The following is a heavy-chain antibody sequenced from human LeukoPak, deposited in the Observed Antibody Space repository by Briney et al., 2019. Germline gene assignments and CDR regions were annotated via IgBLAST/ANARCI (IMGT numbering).Heavy chain of an antibody. J-gene: IGHJ4*02. V-gene: IGHV4-31*03. CDR2: IYYSGST. Sequence: SETLSLTCTVSGGSISSGGYYWSWIRQHPGKGLEWIGYIYYSGSTYYNPSLKSRVTISVDTSKNQFSLKLSSVTAADTAVYYCARALGQLWHKMKFDYWGQGTLVTVSS. D-gene: IGHD5-18*01. CDR1: GGSISSGGYY. CDR3: ARALGQLWHKMKFDY.